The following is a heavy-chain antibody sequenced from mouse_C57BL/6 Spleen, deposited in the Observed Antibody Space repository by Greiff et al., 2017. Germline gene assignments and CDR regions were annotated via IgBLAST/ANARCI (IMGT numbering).Heavy chain of an antibody. J-gene: IGHJ4*01. Sequence: QVQLKESGPGLVAPSQSLSITCTVSGFSLTSYGVHWVRQPPGKGLEWLVVIWSDGSTNYNSALKSRLSISKDNSKSQLFLIMNSLQTDDTAMYYCARHYGNYVSAMDYWGQGTSVTVSS. CDR1: GFSLTSYG. D-gene: IGHD2-1*01. V-gene: IGHV2-6-1*01. CDR3: ARHYGNYVSAMDY. CDR2: IWSDGST.